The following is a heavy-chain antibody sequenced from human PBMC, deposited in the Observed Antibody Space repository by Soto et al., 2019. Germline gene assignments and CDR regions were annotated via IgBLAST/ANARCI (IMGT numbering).Heavy chain of an antibody. CDR2: IGAADDP. Sequence: PGGSLRLSCAASGFTFSAYDMHWVRQTTGKGLEWVSAIGAADDPYYLSSVKGRFTISRENAKNSLYLQMNSLRAEDTAVYYCARDLPTYYYDDGMDVWGQGTTVTVSS. V-gene: IGHV3-13*05. CDR1: GFTFSAYD. J-gene: IGHJ6*02. CDR3: ARDLPTYYYDDGMDV.